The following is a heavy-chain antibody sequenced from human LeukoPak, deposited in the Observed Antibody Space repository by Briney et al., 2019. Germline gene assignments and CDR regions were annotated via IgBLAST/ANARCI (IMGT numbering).Heavy chain of an antibody. CDR2: ISSSGSTI. CDR1: GFTFNDYY. D-gene: IGHD1-14*01. CDR3: ARYRFTTRDVSRYYYGMDV. J-gene: IGHJ6*02. Sequence: KAGGSLRLSCAASGFTFNDYYMSWIRLAPGKGLEWVSYISSSGSTIYYADSVKGRFTISRDNAKKSLYLQMNSLRAEGTAVYYSARYRFTTRDVSRYYYGMDVWGQGTTVTVSS. V-gene: IGHV3-11*01.